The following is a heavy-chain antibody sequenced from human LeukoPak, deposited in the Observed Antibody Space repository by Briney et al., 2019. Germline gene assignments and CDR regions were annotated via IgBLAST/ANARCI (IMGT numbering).Heavy chain of an antibody. Sequence: SETLSLTCTVSGGSISNYYWSWIRQPPGRGLEWIGYIYYIGSTKYNPSLKSRVTISVDTSKNQFSLKLSSVTAADTAVYYCARHQNYDFWSGPGAFDIWGQGTMVTVSS. CDR1: GGSISNYY. D-gene: IGHD3-3*01. V-gene: IGHV4-59*08. CDR3: ARHQNYDFWSGPGAFDI. CDR2: IYYIGST. J-gene: IGHJ3*02.